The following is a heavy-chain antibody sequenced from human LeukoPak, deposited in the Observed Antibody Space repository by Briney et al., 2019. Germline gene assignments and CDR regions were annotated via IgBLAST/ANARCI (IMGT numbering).Heavy chain of an antibody. CDR1: GGTFSSYA. J-gene: IGHJ4*02. D-gene: IGHD5-24*01. V-gene: IGHV1-69*13. Sequence: ASVKVSCKASGGTFSSYAISWVRQAPGQGLEWMGGIIPIFGTANYAQKFQGRVTITADESTSTAYMELSSLRSEDTAVYYCAIFRDVYTRPTLDYWGQGTLVTVSS. CDR2: IIPIFGTA. CDR3: AIFRDVYTRPTLDY.